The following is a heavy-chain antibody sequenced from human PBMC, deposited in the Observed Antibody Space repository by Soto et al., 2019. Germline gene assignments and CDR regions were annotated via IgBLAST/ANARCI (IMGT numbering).Heavy chain of an antibody. D-gene: IGHD2-15*01. CDR3: ARVYCSGGSCYLGFGWYYYYMDV. CDR2: ISAYNRNT. V-gene: IGHV1-18*01. CDR1: GYTFTSYG. J-gene: IGHJ6*03. Sequence: QVQLVQSGAEVKKPGASVKVSCKASGYTFTSYGISWVRQAPGQGLEWMGWISAYNRNTNYAQKLQGRVTMTTDTSTSTAYMELRSLRSDDTAVYYCARVYCSGGSCYLGFGWYYYYMDVWGKGTTVTVSS.